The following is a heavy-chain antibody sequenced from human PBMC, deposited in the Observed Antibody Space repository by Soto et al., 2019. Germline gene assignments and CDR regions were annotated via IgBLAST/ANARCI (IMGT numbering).Heavy chain of an antibody. Sequence: PSKTLSLTCIVSVASINSYYWIWIRHPPGKALEWMGYIFYSGSTDYNPSLKRRVTLLIDTSKNQISLTLSSVTAADTPVFYCARLRPGAPPSDNCFDVWGQGTPVTVSS. V-gene: IGHV4-59*12. CDR2: IFYSGST. CDR1: VASINSYY. CDR3: ARLRPGAPPSDNCFDV. J-gene: IGHJ5*02.